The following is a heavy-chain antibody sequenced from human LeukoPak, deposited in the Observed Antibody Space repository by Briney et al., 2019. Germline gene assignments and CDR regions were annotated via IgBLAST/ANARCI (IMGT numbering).Heavy chain of an antibody. J-gene: IGHJ5*01. CDR3: TRQLSWASDTGDS. Sequence: SETLSPTCNVSGGSISGSCRYWSWVRQPPGGGLEWIGSIRYIGTTYYNPSLQSRLTISVDNSQNQFSLKLKSVTAADTSMYYCTRQLSWASDTGDSWGQGTLVTVSS. V-gene: IGHV4-39*01. CDR1: GGSISGSCRY. CDR2: IRYIGTT. D-gene: IGHD6-13*01.